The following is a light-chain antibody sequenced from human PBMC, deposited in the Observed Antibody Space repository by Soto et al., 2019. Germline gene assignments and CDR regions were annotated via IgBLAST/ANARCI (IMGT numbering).Light chain of an antibody. CDR2: HAS. CDR3: QQYNSYS. J-gene: IGKJ1*01. V-gene: IGKV1-5*01. CDR1: QSISSW. Sequence: DIQMTQSPSTLSASVGDRVTITCRASQSISSWLAWYQQKPGKAPKLLIYHASTLESGVPSRFSGSGSGTEFTLTISSLQPDDFATHYCQQYNSYSFGQGTKVDI.